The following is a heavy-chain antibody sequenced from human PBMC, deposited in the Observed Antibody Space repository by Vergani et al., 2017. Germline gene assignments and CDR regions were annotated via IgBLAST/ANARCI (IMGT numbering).Heavy chain of an antibody. CDR3: AKGGEMATIKYYFDY. Sequence: EVQLVESGGGLVQPGRSLRLSCAASGFTFDDYAMHWVRQAPGKGLEWVSGISWNSGSIGYADSVKGRFTISRDNAKNTLYLQMNSLRAEDTAVYYCAKGGEMATIKYYFDYWGQGTLVTVSS. J-gene: IGHJ4*02. V-gene: IGHV3-9*01. CDR1: GFTFDDYA. D-gene: IGHD5-24*01. CDR2: ISWNSGSI.